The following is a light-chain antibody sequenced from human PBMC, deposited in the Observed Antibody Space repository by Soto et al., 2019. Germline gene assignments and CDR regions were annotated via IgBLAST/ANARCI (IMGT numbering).Light chain of an antibody. J-gene: IGKJ1*01. V-gene: IGKV3-15*01. CDR3: QQYGSSPTT. CDR1: QSVRSK. Sequence: EIVMTQSPATLSVSPGEGATLSCRASQSVRSKLAWYQQKPGQAARLLIYGASTRATGVPARFSGSGSGTDFTLTITGLEPEDFAVYYCQQYGSSPTTFGQGTKVDIK. CDR2: GAS.